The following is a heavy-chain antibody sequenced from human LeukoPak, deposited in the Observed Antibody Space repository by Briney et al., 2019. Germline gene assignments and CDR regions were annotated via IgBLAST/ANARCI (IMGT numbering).Heavy chain of an antibody. CDR2: ISSTSSYI. V-gene: IGHV3-21*01. CDR1: RFTFSSYS. CDR3: VRGCYDSSGYYYAWDY. J-gene: IGHJ4*02. Sequence: GGSLRLSCAASRFTFSSYSMNWVRQAPGKGLEWVSSISSTSSYIYYADSVKGRFTISRDNAKNSLYLQMNSLRAEDTAVYYCVRGCYDSSGYYYAWDYWGQGTLVTVSS. D-gene: IGHD3-22*01.